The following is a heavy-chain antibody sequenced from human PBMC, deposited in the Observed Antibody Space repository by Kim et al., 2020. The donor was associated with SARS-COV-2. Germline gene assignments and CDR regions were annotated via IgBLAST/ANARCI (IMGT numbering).Heavy chain of an antibody. V-gene: IGHV4-59*13. D-gene: IGHD3-3*01. CDR1: GGSISSYY. Sequence: SETLSLTCTVSGGSISSYYWSWIRQPPGKGLEWIGYIYYSGSTNYNPSLKSRVTISVDTSKNQFSLKLSSVTAAYTAVYYCARTKYDFWSGYLFDPWGQGTLVTVSS. CDR3: ARTKYDFWSGYLFDP. CDR2: IYYSGST. J-gene: IGHJ5*02.